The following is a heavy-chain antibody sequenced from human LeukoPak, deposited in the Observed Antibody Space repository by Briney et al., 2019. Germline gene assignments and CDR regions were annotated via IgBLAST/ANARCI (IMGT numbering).Heavy chain of an antibody. CDR1: GGTFSSYA. Sequence: ASVKVSCKASGGTFSSYAISWVRQAPGQGLEWMGGIIPILGTTNFAQKFQGRVAITADKSTTTVYMELSSLRSEDTAVYYCARSSSSSYYYYMDVWGKGTTVTVSS. V-gene: IGHV1-69*06. D-gene: IGHD6-6*01. CDR3: ARSSSSSYYYYMDV. J-gene: IGHJ6*03. CDR2: IIPILGTT.